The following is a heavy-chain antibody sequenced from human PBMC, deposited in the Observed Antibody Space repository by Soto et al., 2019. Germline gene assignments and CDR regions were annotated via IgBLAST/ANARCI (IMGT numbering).Heavy chain of an antibody. CDR3: ARERSMVRGVIITGPYYYYGMDV. J-gene: IGHJ6*02. V-gene: IGHV3-30-3*01. CDR1: GFTFSSYA. Sequence: GGSLRLSCAASGFTFSSYAMHWVRQAPGKGLEWVAVISYDGSNKYYADSVKGRFTISRDNSKNTLYLQMNSLRAEDTAVYYCARERSMVRGVIITGPYYYYGMDVWGQGTTVTVSS. D-gene: IGHD3-10*01. CDR2: ISYDGSNK.